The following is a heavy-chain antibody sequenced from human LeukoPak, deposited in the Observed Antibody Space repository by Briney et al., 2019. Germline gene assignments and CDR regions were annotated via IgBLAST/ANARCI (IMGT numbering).Heavy chain of an antibody. Sequence: GGSLRLSCAASGFTFSNYWMNWVRQAPGKGLEWVANIKQDGSEKYYVDSVKGRFTISRDNAKNSLYVQMNSLRGEDTAVYYCARDLTAIESGFDYWGQGTLVTVSS. V-gene: IGHV3-7*01. D-gene: IGHD1-14*01. CDR1: GFTFSNYW. CDR3: ARDLTAIESGFDY. CDR2: IKQDGSEK. J-gene: IGHJ4*02.